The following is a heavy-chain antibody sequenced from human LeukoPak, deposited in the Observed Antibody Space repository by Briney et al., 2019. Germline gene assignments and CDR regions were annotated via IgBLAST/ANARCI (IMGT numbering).Heavy chain of an antibody. D-gene: IGHD5-18*01. Sequence: SETLSLTCTVSGGSISSYYWSWIRQPPGKGLEWIGYIYYSGTTNYNPSLKSRVTISVDTSKNQFSLRLTSVTAADTAVYYCARARGYSYGSYMDVWGKGTTVTVSS. CDR3: ARARGYSYGSYMDV. CDR1: GGSISSYY. CDR2: IYYSGTT. J-gene: IGHJ6*03. V-gene: IGHV4-59*01.